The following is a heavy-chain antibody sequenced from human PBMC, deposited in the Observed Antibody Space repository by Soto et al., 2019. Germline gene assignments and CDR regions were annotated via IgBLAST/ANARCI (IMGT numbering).Heavy chain of an antibody. CDR1: GFTFIDAW. J-gene: IGHJ4*02. D-gene: IGHD3-16*01. Sequence: EVQLVESGGGLVKPGGSLRLSCVGSGFTFIDAWMSWVRQAPGKGLEWVGRLKSETDGGTADYAAPVEGRFNISRDVSKNTLYLQMNSLKSEDTAVYYCMTAPGLNVLFWGQGALVTVSS. CDR3: MTAPGLNVLF. CDR2: LKSETDGGTA. V-gene: IGHV3-15*01.